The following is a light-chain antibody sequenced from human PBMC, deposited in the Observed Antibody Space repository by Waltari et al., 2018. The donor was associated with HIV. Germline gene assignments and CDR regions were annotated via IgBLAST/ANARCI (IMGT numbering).Light chain of an antibody. CDR3: QQYYSNPPT. J-gene: IGKJ1*01. V-gene: IGKV4-1*01. Sequence: DIVMTQSPDSLALSLGEGATINCKSSQTIFYSSNNKNYLAWYQQKPGQTPKLLIYWASTRDTGVPDRFSGSGSGTEFTLTSSNLQSEDVAIYFCQQYYSNPPTFGQGTKVEVK. CDR2: WAS. CDR1: QTIFYSSNNKNY.